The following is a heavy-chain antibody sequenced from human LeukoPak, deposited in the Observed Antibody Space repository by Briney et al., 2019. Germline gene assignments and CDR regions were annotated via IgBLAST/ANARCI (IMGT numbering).Heavy chain of an antibody. D-gene: IGHD3-10*01. Sequence: SETLSLTCTVSGYSINSGYYWSWIRQPPGKGLEWIGEINHSGSTNYNPSLKSRVTISVDTSKNQFSLKLSSVTAADTAVYYCARHARRYYYGSGSPTHWFDPWGQGTLVTVSS. CDR1: GYSINSGYY. V-gene: IGHV4-34*01. CDR3: ARHARRYYYGSGSPTHWFDP. J-gene: IGHJ5*02. CDR2: INHSGST.